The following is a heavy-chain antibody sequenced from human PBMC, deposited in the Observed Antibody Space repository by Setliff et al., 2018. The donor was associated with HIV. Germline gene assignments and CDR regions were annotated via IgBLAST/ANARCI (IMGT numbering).Heavy chain of an antibody. CDR2: MYYSGST. Sequence: ASETLSLTCTVSGGSISSSSYYWGWVRQPPGKGLEWIGSMYYSGSTYYTPSLKSRITISVDTSKNQFSLKLSSVTAADTAVYYCARDQQTGEIDYWGQGTLVTVSS. CDR3: ARDQQTGEIDY. D-gene: IGHD7-27*01. J-gene: IGHJ4*02. CDR1: GGSISSSSYY. V-gene: IGHV4-39*07.